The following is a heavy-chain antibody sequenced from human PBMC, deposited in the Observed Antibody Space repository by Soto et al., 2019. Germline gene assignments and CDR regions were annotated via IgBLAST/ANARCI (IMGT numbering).Heavy chain of an antibody. CDR1: GFPFSSYA. CDR2: ISDSGSTI. J-gene: IGHJ5*02. D-gene: IGHD5-12*01. V-gene: IGHV3-48*01. CDR3: TRDGS. Sequence: EVQLVESGGGLVQPGGSLRLSCAASGFPFSSYAMNWVRQTPDKGLEWLSYISDSGSTIHYADSVKGRFTISRVNAKNSLYLQMNSLRADDTAVYYCTRDGSWGQGTLVTVSS.